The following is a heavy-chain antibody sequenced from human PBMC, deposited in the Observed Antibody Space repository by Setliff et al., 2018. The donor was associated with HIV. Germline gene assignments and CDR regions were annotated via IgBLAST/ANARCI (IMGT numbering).Heavy chain of an antibody. J-gene: IGHJ5*02. CDR2: IFYSGNP. D-gene: IGHD3-10*01. Sequence: KPSETLSLTCTVSGGSISSHYWSWVRQPPGKGLEWIGYIFYSGNPNYNPSLKGRVTISLDTSKKRFSLRLRSVTAADTAVYYCARAYGSERLNWFDPWGQGTLVTVSS. CDR1: GGSISSHY. V-gene: IGHV4-59*11. CDR3: ARAYGSERLNWFDP.